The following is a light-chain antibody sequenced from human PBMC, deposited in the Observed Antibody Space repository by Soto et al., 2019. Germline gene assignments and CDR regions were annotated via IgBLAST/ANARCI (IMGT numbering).Light chain of an antibody. J-gene: IGLJ1*01. CDR2: EVG. CDR1: SSDVGGYNY. CDR3: SLYSSNGSLI. V-gene: IGLV2-14*01. Sequence: QSVLTQPASVSGSPGQSITISCTGTSSDVGGYNYVSWYQQHPGKAPKLMIYEVGNRPSGVSNRFSGSKSGNTASLTISGLQAEDETDYFCSLYSSNGSLIFGPGTKVTVL.